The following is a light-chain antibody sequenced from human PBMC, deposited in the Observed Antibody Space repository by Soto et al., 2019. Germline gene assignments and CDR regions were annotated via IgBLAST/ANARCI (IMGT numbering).Light chain of an antibody. CDR2: HAS. V-gene: IGLV2-14*01. J-gene: IGLJ1*01. Sequence: QSALTQPASVSGSPGQSITISCTGTSSDVGGYNYVSWYQQYPGKAPKLMIYHASNRPSGVSNRFSGSKSGNSASLTISGLQAEDEADYYCSSYTSTSTYVFGTGTKVTVL. CDR1: SSDVGGYNY. CDR3: SSYTSTSTYV.